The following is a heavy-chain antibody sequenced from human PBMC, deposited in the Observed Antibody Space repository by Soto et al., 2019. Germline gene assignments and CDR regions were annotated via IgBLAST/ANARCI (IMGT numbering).Heavy chain of an antibody. CDR3: ARVDDSSGYYDEYDYYGMDV. D-gene: IGHD3-22*01. Sequence: QVQLVQSGAEVKKPGSSVKVSCKASGGTFSSYAINWVRQAPGQGLEWMGGIIPIFGTANYAQKFQGRVTITADESTRPAYMELSSLRSDDTAVYYCARVDDSSGYYDEYDYYGMDVWGQGTTVTVSS. V-gene: IGHV1-69*01. CDR2: IIPIFGTA. CDR1: GGTFSSYA. J-gene: IGHJ6*02.